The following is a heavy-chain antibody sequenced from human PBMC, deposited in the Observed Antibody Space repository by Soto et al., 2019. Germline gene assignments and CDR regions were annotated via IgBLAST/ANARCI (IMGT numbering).Heavy chain of an antibody. CDR1: GFTFSNYA. Sequence: PGGSLRLSCAASGFTFSNYAVHWVRQPTGKGLEWVSGIGAAGDTYYPGSVKGRFTISRENAKNSLYLQMNSLRAGDTAVYYCAAGGVTSVAQFDYWGQGTLVTVSS. V-gene: IGHV3-13*01. CDR3: AAGGVTSVAQFDY. J-gene: IGHJ4*02. CDR2: IGAAGDT. D-gene: IGHD3-16*01.